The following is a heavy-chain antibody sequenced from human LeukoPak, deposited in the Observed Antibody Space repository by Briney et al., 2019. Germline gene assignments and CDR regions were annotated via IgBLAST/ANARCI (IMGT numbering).Heavy chain of an antibody. CDR1: GFTFSSYG. Sequence: GRSLRLSCAASGFTFSSYGMHWVRQAPGKGLEWVAVISYDGSNKYYADSVKGRFTISRDNSKNTLYLQMNSLRAEDTAVYYCANQARRTGYYFDNWGQGTLVTVSS. J-gene: IGHJ4*02. CDR2: ISYDGSNK. CDR3: ANQARRTGYYFDN. V-gene: IGHV3-30*18.